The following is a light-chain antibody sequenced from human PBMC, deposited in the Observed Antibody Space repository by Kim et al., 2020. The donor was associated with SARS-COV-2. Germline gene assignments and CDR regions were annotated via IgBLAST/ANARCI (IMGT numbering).Light chain of an antibody. CDR1: QSISDY. V-gene: IGKV1-39*01. CDR2: AAS. Sequence: SASVGDRVTITCRSSQSISDYFNWYQQKPGKAPKVLIYAASNLQSGVPSRFSGSGSGTDFTLTISSLQPEDFASYYCQQTYISRTFGQGTKVDIK. J-gene: IGKJ1*01. CDR3: QQTYISRT.